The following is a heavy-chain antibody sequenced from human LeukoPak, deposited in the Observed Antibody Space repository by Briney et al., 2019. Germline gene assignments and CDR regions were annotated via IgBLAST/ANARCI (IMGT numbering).Heavy chain of an antibody. CDR2: ISNDERNK. J-gene: IGHJ4*02. D-gene: IGHD6-13*01. CDR3: ASLTIAVADIISDY. Sequence: GGSLRLSCAASGFTFSSYAMYWVCQAPGKGLEWVAVISNDERNKYYADSVKGRFTISRDNSKSTLYLQMNSLRAEDTAVYYCASLTIAVADIISDYWGQGTLVTVSS. V-gene: IGHV3-30*04. CDR1: GFTFSSYA.